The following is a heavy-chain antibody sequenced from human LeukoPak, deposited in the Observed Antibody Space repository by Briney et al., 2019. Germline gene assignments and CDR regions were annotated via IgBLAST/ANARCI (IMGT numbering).Heavy chain of an antibody. Sequence: PGGSLTLSCAVPGLTFSTYSMSWVRQAPGKGLEWVANIQQDQSDKNYVDSVKGRFTISRDNAKNSLYLQMNSLRAEDTAVYYCARDRDYYESNSYYDAFDIWGQGTMVTVSS. D-gene: IGHD3-22*01. CDR3: ARDRDYYESNSYYDAFDI. CDR1: GLTFSTYS. V-gene: IGHV3-7*01. J-gene: IGHJ3*02. CDR2: IQQDQSDK.